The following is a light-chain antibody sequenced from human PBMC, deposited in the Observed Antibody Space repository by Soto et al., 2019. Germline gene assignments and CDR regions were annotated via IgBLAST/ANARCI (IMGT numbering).Light chain of an antibody. V-gene: IGKV1-27*01. CDR1: QGISKY. J-gene: IGKJ1*01. Sequence: DIRMSQSPSSMSASVGDRDTITCRASQGISKYLAWYQQKPGKVPKLLIYAASTLQSGVPSRFSGSGSGTDFTLTISSLQPEDVATYYCQKYKSAPRTFGQGTKVEIK. CDR3: QKYKSAPRT. CDR2: AAS.